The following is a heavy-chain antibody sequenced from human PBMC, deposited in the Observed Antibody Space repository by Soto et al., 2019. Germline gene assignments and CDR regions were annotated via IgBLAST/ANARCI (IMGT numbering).Heavy chain of an antibody. CDR2: INAGNGNT. V-gene: IGHV1-3*01. J-gene: IGHJ4*02. CDR3: ARGPGGPDGPGDY. CDR1: GYRFTSYA. D-gene: IGHD2-15*01. Sequence: GASVKVSCTASGYRFTSYAMHWVRQAPGQRLEWMGWINAGNGNTKYSQKFQGRVTITRDTSASTAYMELSSLRSEDTAVYYCARGPGGPDGPGDYWGQGTLVTVSS.